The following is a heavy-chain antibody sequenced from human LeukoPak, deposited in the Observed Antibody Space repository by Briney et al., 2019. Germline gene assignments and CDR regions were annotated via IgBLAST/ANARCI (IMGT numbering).Heavy chain of an antibody. D-gene: IGHD6-13*01. CDR1: GGSISSANYY. J-gene: IGHJ6*03. Sequence: PSETLSLTCTVSGGSISSANYYWSWIRQSPGKGLEWIGYIFYTGNTNYNPSLKSRVTISVDTSKNQFSLKLTSVTAADTAVYYCARGGYGQYYFYYMDVWGKGTTVTVSS. CDR3: ARGGYGQYYFYYMDV. V-gene: IGHV4-61*01. CDR2: IFYTGNT.